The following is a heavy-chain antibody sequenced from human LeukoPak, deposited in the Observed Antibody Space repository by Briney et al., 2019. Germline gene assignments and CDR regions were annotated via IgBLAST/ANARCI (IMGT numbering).Heavy chain of an antibody. V-gene: IGHV3-30*18. CDR3: AKGRGAFDI. Sequence: PGRSLRLSRAASGFIFSSYGMHWVRQAPGKGLEGVALITKDGDNKYYADSAKGRFTISRDNSKNTLYLQMNSLRAEDTAVYYCAKGRGAFDIWGQGTMVTVSS. J-gene: IGHJ3*02. CDR1: GFIFSSYG. D-gene: IGHD3-10*01. CDR2: ITKDGDNK.